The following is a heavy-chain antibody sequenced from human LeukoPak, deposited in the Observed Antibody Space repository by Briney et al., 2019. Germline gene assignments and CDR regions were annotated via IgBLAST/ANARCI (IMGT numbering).Heavy chain of an antibody. V-gene: IGHV1-69*13. CDR2: ISPIFGTA. Sequence: SVKVSCKASGYTFTGYYMHWVRQAPGQGLEWMGGISPIFGTAKYVQKFQGRVTITADESTGTAYMELSSLRSEDTAVYYCAREDLYYDSSGYPFRAFDIWGQGTMVTVSS. CDR1: GYTFTGYY. CDR3: AREDLYYDSSGYPFRAFDI. J-gene: IGHJ3*02. D-gene: IGHD3-22*01.